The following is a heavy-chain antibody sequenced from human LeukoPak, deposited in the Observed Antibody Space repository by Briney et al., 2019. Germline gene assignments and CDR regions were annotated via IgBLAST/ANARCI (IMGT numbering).Heavy chain of an antibody. J-gene: IGHJ4*02. CDR3: ARFRFGELSAFDY. Sequence: PSETLSLTCTVSGGSVSSGSYYWSWIRQPPGKGLEWFGYIYYSGSTNYNPSLKSRVTISVDTSKNQFSLKLSSVTAADTAVYYCARFRFGELSAFDYWGQGTLVTVSS. V-gene: IGHV4-61*01. D-gene: IGHD3-10*01. CDR1: GGSVSSGSYY. CDR2: IYYSGST.